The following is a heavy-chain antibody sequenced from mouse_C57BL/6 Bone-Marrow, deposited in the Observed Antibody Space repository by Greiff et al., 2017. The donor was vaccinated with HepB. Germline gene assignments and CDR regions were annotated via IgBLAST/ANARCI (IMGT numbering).Heavy chain of an antibody. D-gene: IGHD2-3*01. CDR3: ARLDCYYDFDV. J-gene: IGHJ1*03. CDR1: GFTFSSYG. CDR2: ISSGGSYT. V-gene: IGHV5-6*01. Sequence: EVQVVESGGDLVKPGGSLKLSCAASGFTFSSYGMSWVRQTPDKRLEWVATISSGGSYTYDPDSVKGRFTISSDNAKNTLYLQMSSLKSEDTAMYYCARLDCYYDFDVWGTGTTVTVSS.